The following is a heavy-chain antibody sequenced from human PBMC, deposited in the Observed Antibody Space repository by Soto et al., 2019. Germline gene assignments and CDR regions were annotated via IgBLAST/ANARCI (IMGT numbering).Heavy chain of an antibody. CDR3: ARQLPTTVVTWCDAFDI. Sequence: ASVKVYCKASGYTFTSYGISWVRQAPGQGLEWMGWINPSGGSTSYAQKFQGRVTMTRDTSTSTVYMELSSLRSEDTAVYYCARQLPTTVVTWCDAFDIWGQGTMVTVSS. D-gene: IGHD4-17*01. CDR2: INPSGGST. V-gene: IGHV1-46*01. J-gene: IGHJ3*02. CDR1: GYTFTSYG.